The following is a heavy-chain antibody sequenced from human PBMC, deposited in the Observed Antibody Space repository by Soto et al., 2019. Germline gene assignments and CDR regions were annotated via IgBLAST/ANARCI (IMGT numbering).Heavy chain of an antibody. CDR3: TSQGGDY. D-gene: IGHD2-15*01. Sequence: QVQLLQSGPDVKKSGASLKVSCKASGYTFTSYYINWVRQAPGQGLEWMGWISGFNADTKYAEKFHGRITVTRDTLTTTVYMDLRSLRSDYPVVYYCTSQGGDYWSQGTQVTVSS. CDR1: GYTFTSYY. V-gene: IGHV1-18*01. J-gene: IGHJ4*02. CDR2: ISGFNADT.